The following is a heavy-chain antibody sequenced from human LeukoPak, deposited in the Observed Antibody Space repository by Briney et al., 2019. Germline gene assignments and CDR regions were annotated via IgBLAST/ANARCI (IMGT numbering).Heavy chain of an antibody. D-gene: IGHD6-19*01. CDR3: ARAGSGWSFDY. V-gene: IGHV4-59*02. J-gene: IGHJ4*02. CDR2: VSHSGNT. Sequence: PSETLSLTCTVSGCSVSTYYWSWIRQPPGKELEWIGYVSHSGNTNCNPSLKSRLTMSLDTSNNHFSMRLTSVNAADTAVYYCARAGSGWSFDYWGQGSLVTVSS. CDR1: GCSVSTYY.